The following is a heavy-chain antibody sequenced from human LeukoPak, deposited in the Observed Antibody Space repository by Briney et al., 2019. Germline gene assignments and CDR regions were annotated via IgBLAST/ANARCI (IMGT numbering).Heavy chain of an antibody. CDR1: GDGVSSNSAA. Sequence: SQTLSLTCAISGDGVSSNSAAWNWIRQSPSRGLEWLGRTYYRSKWYNDYAVSVKSRITINPDTSKNQFSLQLNSMTPEDTAVYYCAREHSSSSVPAHWFDPWGQGTLVTVSS. D-gene: IGHD6-6*01. CDR3: AREHSSSSVPAHWFDP. V-gene: IGHV6-1*01. J-gene: IGHJ5*02. CDR2: TYYRSKWYN.